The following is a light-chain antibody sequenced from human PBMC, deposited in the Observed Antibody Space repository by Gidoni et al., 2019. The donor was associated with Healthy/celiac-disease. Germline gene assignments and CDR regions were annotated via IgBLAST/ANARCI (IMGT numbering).Light chain of an antibody. CDR2: AAS. Sequence: DIQMNQSPSSLSASVGDRVTITCRASQSISSYLNWYQQKPGKAPKLLIYAASSLQSGVPSRFSGSGSGTDFTLTISILQPEDFATYYCQQSYSTLTFXGXTKVEIK. CDR3: QQSYSTLT. V-gene: IGKV1-39*01. J-gene: IGKJ4*01. CDR1: QSISSY.